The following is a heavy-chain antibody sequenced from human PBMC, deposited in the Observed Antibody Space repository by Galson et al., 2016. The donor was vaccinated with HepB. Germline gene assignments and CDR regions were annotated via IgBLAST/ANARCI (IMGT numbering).Heavy chain of an antibody. Sequence: SLRLSCAASGITFNTYNMVWVRQAPGKGLEWVSYISTSSNPISYRDSVKGRFTISRDNTKNSLYLQLSSLRAEDTAVYYCARIIKTGTTSQFAYCGQGTLVTASS. J-gene: IGHJ4*02. CDR2: ISTSSNPI. V-gene: IGHV3-21*01. CDR1: GITFNTYN. CDR3: ARIIKTGTTSQFAY. D-gene: IGHD4-17*01.